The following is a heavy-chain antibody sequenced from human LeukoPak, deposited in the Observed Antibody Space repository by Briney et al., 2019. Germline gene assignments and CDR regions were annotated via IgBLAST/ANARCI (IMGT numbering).Heavy chain of an antibody. D-gene: IGHD2-15*01. Sequence: GESLKISCKGSGYSFTSYWIGWVRQMPGKGLEWMGIIYPGDSDTRYSPSFQGQVTISADKSISTAYLQWNSLKASDTAMYYCARFVGACSGGSCYSDSWGQGTLVTVSS. CDR3: ARFVGACSGGSCYSDS. V-gene: IGHV5-51*01. J-gene: IGHJ4*02. CDR1: GYSFTSYW. CDR2: IYPGDSDT.